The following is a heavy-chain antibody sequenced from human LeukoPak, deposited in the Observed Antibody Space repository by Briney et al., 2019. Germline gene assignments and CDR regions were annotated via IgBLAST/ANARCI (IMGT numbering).Heavy chain of an antibody. V-gene: IGHV1-69*13. Sequence: ASVKVSCKASGGTFSSYAISWVRQAPGQGLEWMGGIIPIFGTANYAQKFQGRVTITADESTSTAYMELSSLRSEDTAVYYCARDHDYYDSSHHDYWGQGTLVTVSS. D-gene: IGHD3-22*01. CDR2: IIPIFGTA. CDR3: ARDHDYYDSSHHDY. J-gene: IGHJ4*02. CDR1: GGTFSSYA.